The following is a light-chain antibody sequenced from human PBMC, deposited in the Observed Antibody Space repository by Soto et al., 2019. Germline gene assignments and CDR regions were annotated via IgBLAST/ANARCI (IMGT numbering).Light chain of an antibody. Sequence: DIQMTQSPSSLSASVGDRVTITCQASQDITNYLNWYQQKPGKAPKLLIYGASNLEIGVPSRFSGSGSGADFTFTINSLQPEDIATYYCQQSFSTPHTFGQGTKLELK. CDR2: GAS. J-gene: IGKJ2*01. V-gene: IGKV1-33*01. CDR3: QQSFSTPHT. CDR1: QDITNY.